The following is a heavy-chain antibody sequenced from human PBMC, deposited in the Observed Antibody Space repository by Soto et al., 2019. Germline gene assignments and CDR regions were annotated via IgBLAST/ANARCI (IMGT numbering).Heavy chain of an antibody. D-gene: IGHD4-17*01. CDR1: GGSISSYY. CDR3: ARDRAGDLNYYYYYMDV. J-gene: IGHJ6*03. CDR2: IYYSGST. Sequence: PSETLSLTCPVSGGSISSYYWSWIRQPPGKGLEWIGYIYYSGSTNYNPSLKSRVTISVDTSKNQFSLKLSSVTAADTAVYYCARDRAGDLNYYYYYMDVWGKGTTVTVSS. V-gene: IGHV4-59*01.